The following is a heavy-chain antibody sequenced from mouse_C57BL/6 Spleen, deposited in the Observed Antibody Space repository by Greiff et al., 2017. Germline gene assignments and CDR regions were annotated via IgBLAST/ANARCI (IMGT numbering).Heavy chain of an antibody. D-gene: IGHD1-1*01. Sequence: QVHVKQSGAELVRPGTSVKMSCKASGYTFTNYWLGWAKQRPGHGLEWIGDIYPGGGYTNYNEQFKGKATLTADKSSSTAYMQFSSLTSEDSAIYYCAREGTVVPNWYFDVWGTGTTVTVSS. J-gene: IGHJ1*03. CDR1: GYTFTNYW. CDR2: IYPGGGYT. V-gene: IGHV1-63*01. CDR3: AREGTVVPNWYFDV.